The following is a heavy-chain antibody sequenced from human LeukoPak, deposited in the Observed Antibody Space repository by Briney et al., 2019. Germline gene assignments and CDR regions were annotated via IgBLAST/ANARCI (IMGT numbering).Heavy chain of an antibody. V-gene: IGHV3-15*01. J-gene: IGHJ3*02. D-gene: IGHD4-17*01. Sequence: GGSLRLSCAASGFTVGDAWMSWVRQAPGKGLEWVGRIKSKIDGGTTDYAAPVRGRFTISRDASKGTLYLQMSSLKTEDTALYYCAADSIPDYGDVRGDAFDIWGRGTMVTVSS. CDR3: AADSIPDYGDVRGDAFDI. CDR1: GFTVGDAW. CDR2: IKSKIDGGTT.